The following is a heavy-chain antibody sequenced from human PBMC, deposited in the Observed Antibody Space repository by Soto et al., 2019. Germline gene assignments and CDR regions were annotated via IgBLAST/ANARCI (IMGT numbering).Heavy chain of an antibody. D-gene: IGHD6-25*01. CDR1: GFTFNTYW. J-gene: IGHJ4*02. V-gene: IGHV3-7*01. Sequence: GGSLRLSCVASGFTFNTYWMSWVRQAPGKGLEWVANIKEDGSDKYYVDSVKGRFTISRDNAKNLLYLQMNSLGAGDTAMYYCATFTRGSSGDYWGQGTLVTVSS. CDR3: ATFTRGSSGDY. CDR2: IKEDGSDK.